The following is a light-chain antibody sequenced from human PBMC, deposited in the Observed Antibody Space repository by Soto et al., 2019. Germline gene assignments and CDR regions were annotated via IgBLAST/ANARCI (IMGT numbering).Light chain of an antibody. CDR2: DVS. V-gene: IGLV2-14*03. Sequence: QSALTQPASVSGSPGQSITISCTGTSRDVGGYKYVYWYQHHPGKDPKLMIFDVSNRPSGVSDRFSGSKSGNTASLTISGLQAEDEADYYSSSYTSSSSLGVVFGGGTKLTVL. CDR3: SSYTSSSSLGVV. J-gene: IGLJ2*01. CDR1: SRDVGGYKY.